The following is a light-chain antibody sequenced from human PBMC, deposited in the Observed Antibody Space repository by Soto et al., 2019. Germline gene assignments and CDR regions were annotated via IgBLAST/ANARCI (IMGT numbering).Light chain of an antibody. CDR2: ETS. Sequence: EVALTQSPGTLSLSPGASAALSGRASQSFSSSYLAWYQQKPGQAPRLLIYETSSRATGIPDRFSGSGSQTDFTLTISRLEPEDFAVYYCQQYGTSPRTFGQGTKVDIK. J-gene: IGKJ1*01. CDR1: QSFSSSY. CDR3: QQYGTSPRT. V-gene: IGKV3-20*01.